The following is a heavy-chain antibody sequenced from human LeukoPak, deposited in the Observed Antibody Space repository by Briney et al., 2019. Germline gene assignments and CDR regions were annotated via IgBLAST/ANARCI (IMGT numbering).Heavy chain of an antibody. V-gene: IGHV1-46*01. Sequence: ASVKVSCKASGYTFTSYYMHWVRQAPGQGLEWMGIINPSGGSTSYAQKFQGRVTMTRDTSTSTVYMELSSLRSEDTAVYYCARARPVAAAGASFDYWGQGTLVTVSS. CDR2: INPSGGST. D-gene: IGHD6-13*01. CDR3: ARARPVAAAGASFDY. J-gene: IGHJ4*02. CDR1: GYTFTSYY.